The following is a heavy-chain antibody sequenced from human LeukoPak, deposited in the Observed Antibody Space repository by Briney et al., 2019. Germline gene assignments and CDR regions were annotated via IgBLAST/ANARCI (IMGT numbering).Heavy chain of an antibody. Sequence: SETLSLTCTVSGASIRYYYWSWLRQPPGKGLEWIGYIHYSGGTNYIPSLKSRVTISLDTTRGQFSLKLTSVTAADTAVYYCARCDSATALDYWGRGTLVTVSS. D-gene: IGHD2-21*01. CDR1: GASIRYYY. V-gene: IGHV4-59*01. J-gene: IGHJ4*02. CDR2: IHYSGGT. CDR3: ARCDSATALDY.